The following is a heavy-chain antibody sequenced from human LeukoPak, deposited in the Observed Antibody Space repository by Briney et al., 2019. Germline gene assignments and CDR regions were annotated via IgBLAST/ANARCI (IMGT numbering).Heavy chain of an antibody. Sequence: SETLSLTCTVSGGSISSYDWTWIRQAPGKGLEWIGYVYYSVSTNYNPSLKSRVSISQDTSKNQVSLKLSSVTAADTAVYYCARQDRGHYHYMHPWGKGNTVTVSS. J-gene: IGHJ6*03. CDR2: VYYSVST. D-gene: IGHD3-3*01. CDR1: GGSISSYD. CDR3: ARQDRGHYHYMHP. V-gene: IGHV4-59*08.